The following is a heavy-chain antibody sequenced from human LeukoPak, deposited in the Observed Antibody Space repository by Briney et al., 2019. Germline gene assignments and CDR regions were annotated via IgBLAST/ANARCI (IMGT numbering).Heavy chain of an antibody. CDR1: GFTFRSYW. J-gene: IGHJ4*02. V-gene: IGHV3-7*01. CDR3: ARVGYSGWNLEY. CDR2: INQDGSVK. Sequence: PGGSLRLSCAASGFTFRSYWMSWVRQAPGKGLEWVANINQDGSVKYYVDSVKGRFTISRDDAKNSLYVQMNSLRDEDTAVYYCARVGYSGWNLEYWGQGTLVTVSS. D-gene: IGHD5-12*01.